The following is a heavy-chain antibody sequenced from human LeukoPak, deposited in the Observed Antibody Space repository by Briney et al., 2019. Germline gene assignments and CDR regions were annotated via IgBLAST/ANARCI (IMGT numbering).Heavy chain of an antibody. J-gene: IGHJ3*02. V-gene: IGHV3-7*03. D-gene: IGHD5-18*01. CDR2: IKQDGSEK. CDR3: ARDPGDTAMVTNGDDAFDI. Sequence: PGGSLRLSCAASGFTFSSYWMSWVRQAPGKGLEWVANIKQDGSEKYYVDSVKGRFTISRDNAKNSLYLQMNSLRAEDTAVYYCARDPGDTAMVTNGDDAFDIWGQGTMVTVSS. CDR1: GFTFSSYW.